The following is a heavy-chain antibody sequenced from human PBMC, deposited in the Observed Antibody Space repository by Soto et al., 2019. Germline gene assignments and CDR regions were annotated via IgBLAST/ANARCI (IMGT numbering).Heavy chain of an antibody. CDR3: ARGFLRGFEATIWPYFDY. D-gene: IGHD5-12*01. CDR2: TYYRSKWYN. CDR1: GDSVSSNSAA. J-gene: IGHJ4*02. V-gene: IGHV6-1*01. Sequence: KQSQTLSLTCAISGDSVSSNSAAWNWIRQSPSRGLEWLGRTYYRSKWYNDYAVSVKSRITINPDTSKNQFSLQLNSVTPEDTAVYYCARGFLRGFEATIWPYFDYWGQGTLVTVSS.